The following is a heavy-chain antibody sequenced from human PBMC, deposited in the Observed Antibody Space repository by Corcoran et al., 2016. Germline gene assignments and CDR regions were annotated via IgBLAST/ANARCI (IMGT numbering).Heavy chain of an antibody. V-gene: IGHV4-34*01. Sequence: QVQLQQWGAGLLKPSETLSLTCDVYGGSFSGYYWSWIRQPPGKGLEWIGEINHSGSTNYNPSLKSRVTISVDTSKNQFSLKLSSVTAADTAVYYCARSSGWNPKRGYDYWGQGTLVTVSS. CDR1: GGSFSGYY. J-gene: IGHJ4*02. D-gene: IGHD6-19*01. CDR3: ARSSGWNPKRGYDY. CDR2: INHSGST.